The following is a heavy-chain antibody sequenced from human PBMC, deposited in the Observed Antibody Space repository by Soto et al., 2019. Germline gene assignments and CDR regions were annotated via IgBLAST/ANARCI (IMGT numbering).Heavy chain of an antibody. CDR3: ATDRVAFDM. Sequence: GASVKVSCKAAGYTFSAYTMNWVRQAPGQSLEWMGWINPKSGGTKYAEKFQGRVSMTGDTSITTAYLELSSLTSDDTAVYYCATDRVAFDMWGQGTKVTVSS. V-gene: IGHV1-2*02. CDR2: INPKSGGT. CDR1: GYTFSAYT. J-gene: IGHJ3*02. D-gene: IGHD3-22*01.